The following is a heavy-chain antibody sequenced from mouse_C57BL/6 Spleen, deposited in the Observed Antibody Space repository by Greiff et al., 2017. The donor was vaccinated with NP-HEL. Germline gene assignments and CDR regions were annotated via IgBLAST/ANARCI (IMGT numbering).Heavy chain of an antibody. CDR2: IWSGGST. Sequence: VQLQESGPGLVQPSQSLSITCTVSGFSLTSYGVHWVRQPPGKGLEWLGVIWSGGSTDYNAAFISRLSISKDNSKSQVFFKMNSLQADDTAIYYCAKNGGYDEGGYYAMDYWGQGTSVTVSS. V-gene: IGHV2-4*01. J-gene: IGHJ4*01. CDR3: AKNGGYDEGGYYAMDY. CDR1: GFSLTSYG. D-gene: IGHD2-2*01.